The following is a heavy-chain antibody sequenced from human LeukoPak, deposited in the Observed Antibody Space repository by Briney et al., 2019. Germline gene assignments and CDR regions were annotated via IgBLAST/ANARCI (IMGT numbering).Heavy chain of an antibody. CDR3: ARANCVNGVCYHFDY. Sequence: GGPLRLSCTASRFTFGDYAMTWVRQAPGKGLEWVGFIRKKGFGGTTEYAASVKGRFTISRDDSNSIAYLQMNSLKTEDTAVYYCARANCVNGVCYHFDYWGQGTLVTVSS. D-gene: IGHD2-8*01. J-gene: IGHJ4*02. V-gene: IGHV3-49*04. CDR1: RFTFGDYA. CDR2: IRKKGFGGTT.